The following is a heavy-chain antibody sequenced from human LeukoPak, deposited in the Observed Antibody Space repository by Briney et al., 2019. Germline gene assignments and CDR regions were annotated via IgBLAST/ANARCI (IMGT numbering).Heavy chain of an antibody. V-gene: IGHV3-7*01. CDR2: IKPDGSET. D-gene: IGHD3-3*01. Sequence: GGSLRLSCAASGFTFSSYNMNWVRQAPGKGLEWVANIKPDGSETYYVDSMKGRLTISIDNAKNSLYLQVNSLRAEDTAVYYCARLNYDFWSGVWEGYYMDVWGKGTTVTVSS. J-gene: IGHJ6*03. CDR1: GFTFSSYN. CDR3: ARLNYDFWSGVWEGYYMDV.